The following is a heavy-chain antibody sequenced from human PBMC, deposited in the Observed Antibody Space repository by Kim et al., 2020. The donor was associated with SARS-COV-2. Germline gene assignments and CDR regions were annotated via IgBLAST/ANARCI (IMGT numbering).Heavy chain of an antibody. V-gene: IGHV3-15*01. CDR2: IKSKTDGGTT. CDR1: GFTFSNAW. J-gene: IGHJ4*02. CDR3: TTGSYGSGRYYFDY. D-gene: IGHD3-10*01. Sequence: GGSLRLSCAASGFTFSNAWMSWVRQAPGKGLEWVGRIKSKTDGGTTDYAAPVKGRFTISRDDSKNTLYLQMNSLKTEDTAVYYCTTGSYGSGRYYFDYWGQGTLVTVSS.